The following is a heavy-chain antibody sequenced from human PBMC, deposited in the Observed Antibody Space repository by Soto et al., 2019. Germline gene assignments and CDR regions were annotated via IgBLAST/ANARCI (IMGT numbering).Heavy chain of an antibody. J-gene: IGHJ4*02. CDR2: IGTAGDT. CDR3: AKARAQYYDFWSGYPVDY. V-gene: IGHV3-13*04. CDR1: GFTFSSYD. D-gene: IGHD3-3*01. Sequence: PGGSLRLSCAASGFTFSSYDMHWVRQATGKGLEWVSAIGTAGDTYYPGSVKGRFTISRENAKNSLYLQMNSLRAEDTAVYYCAKARAQYYDFWSGYPVDYWGQGTLVTVSS.